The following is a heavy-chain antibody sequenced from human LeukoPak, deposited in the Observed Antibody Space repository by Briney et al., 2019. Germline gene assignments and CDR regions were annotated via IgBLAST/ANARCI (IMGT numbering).Heavy chain of an antibody. CDR1: GYSISSGYY. CDR3: ARGRGLSSGGYYYDSSATIIFDY. V-gene: IGHV4-38-2*02. Sequence: SETLSLTCSVSGYSISSGYYWGWIRQPPGKGLEWIGYIYYSGSTNYNPSLKSRVTISVDTSKNQFSLKLSSVTAADTAVYYCARGRGLSSGGYYYDSSATIIFDYWGQGTLVTVSS. D-gene: IGHD3-22*01. CDR2: IYYSGST. J-gene: IGHJ4*02.